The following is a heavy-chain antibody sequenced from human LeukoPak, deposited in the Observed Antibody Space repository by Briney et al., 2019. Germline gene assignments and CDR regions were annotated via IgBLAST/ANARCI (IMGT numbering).Heavy chain of an antibody. D-gene: IGHD3-22*01. CDR2: IYPGDSDT. J-gene: IGHJ4*02. CDR1: GYSFTSYW. CDR3: ARHPDDYYGSSGYPDY. Sequence: GESLKIPCKGSGYSFTSYWIGWVRQMPGKGLEWMGIIYPGDSDTRYSPSFQGQVTISADKSISTAYLQWSSLKASDTAMYYCARHPDDYYGSSGYPDYWGQGTLVTVSS. V-gene: IGHV5-51*01.